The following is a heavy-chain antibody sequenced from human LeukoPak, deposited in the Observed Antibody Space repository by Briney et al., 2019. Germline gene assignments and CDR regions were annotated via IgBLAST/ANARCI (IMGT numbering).Heavy chain of an antibody. Sequence: KESGPTLVNPGRTRMRTCCFLGCPLTTGGVGVGRIRQPPETARDWLALCYWSEETRYSPSVKNRITITKDTAKYQVVIKMTNIDPVDKATYFCAQSIDGNHRDGEDSYYKNSMDVWGKGAPVTVSS. CDR3: AQSIDGNHRDGEDSYYKNSMDV. CDR1: GCPLTTGGVG. V-gene: IGHV2-5*01. J-gene: IGHJ6*03. CDR2: CYWSEET. D-gene: IGHD1-14*01.